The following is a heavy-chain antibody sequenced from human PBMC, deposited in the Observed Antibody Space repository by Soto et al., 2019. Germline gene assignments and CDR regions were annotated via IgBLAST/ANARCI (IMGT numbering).Heavy chain of an antibody. CDR1: GFTFSNAC. V-gene: IGHV3-15*01. Sequence: EVQLVESGGGLVKPGGSLRLSCAASGFTFSNACMSWVRQAPGKGLEWVCRINSKTDGGTTDYAAPVKGRFTISRDDSKNTLYLQMNSLKTEDTAVYYCTTDFQDGSGHSFDYWGQGTLVTVSS. CDR2: INSKTDGGTT. CDR3: TTDFQDGSGHSFDY. D-gene: IGHD3-22*01. J-gene: IGHJ4*02.